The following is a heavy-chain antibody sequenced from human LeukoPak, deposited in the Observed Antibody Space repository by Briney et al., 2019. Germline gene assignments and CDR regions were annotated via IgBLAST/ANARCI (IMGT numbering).Heavy chain of an antibody. V-gene: IGHV4-59*01. D-gene: IGHD5-12*01. CDR3: ARASGTGYGEVGYYGMDV. J-gene: IGHJ6*02. CDR1: GGSISSYY. CDR2: IYYSGST. Sequence: SETLSLTCTVSGGSISSYYWSWIRQPPGKGLEWIGYIYYSGSTNYNPSLKSRVTISVDTSKNQFSLKLSSVTAADTAVYYCARASGTGYGEVGYYGMDVWGQGTTVTVSS.